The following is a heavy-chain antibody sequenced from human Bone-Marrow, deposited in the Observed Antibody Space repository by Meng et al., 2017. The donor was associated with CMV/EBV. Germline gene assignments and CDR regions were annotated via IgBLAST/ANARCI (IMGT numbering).Heavy chain of an antibody. V-gene: IGHV4-59*02. CDR2: IYYSGST. J-gene: IGHJ4*02. D-gene: IGHD6-19*01. Sequence: SETLSLTCTVAGGSVRSYYWGWIRQPPGKGLEWIGDIYYSGSTNYNPSLKSRVTISVDTSKNQFSLKLSSVTAADTAVYYGARAGGWVSPFDYWGQGTLVTVSS. CDR1: GGSVRSYY. CDR3: ARAGGWVSPFDY.